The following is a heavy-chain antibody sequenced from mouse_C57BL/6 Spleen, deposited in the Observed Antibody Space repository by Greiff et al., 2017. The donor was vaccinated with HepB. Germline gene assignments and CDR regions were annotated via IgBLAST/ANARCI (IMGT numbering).Heavy chain of an antibody. CDR3: ARSGWLRFDS. CDR2: INPNNGGT. Sequence: VQLQQSGPELVKPGASVKISCKASGYTFTDYYMNWVKQSHGKSLEWIGDINPNNGGTSYNQKFKGKATLTVDKSSSTAYMELRSLTSEDSAVYYCARSGWLRFDSWGQGTTLTVSS. J-gene: IGHJ2*01. D-gene: IGHD2-2*01. CDR1: GYTFTDYY. V-gene: IGHV1-26*01.